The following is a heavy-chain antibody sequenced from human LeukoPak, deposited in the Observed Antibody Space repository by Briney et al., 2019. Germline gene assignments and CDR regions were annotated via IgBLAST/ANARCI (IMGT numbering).Heavy chain of an antibody. D-gene: IGHD3-22*01. Sequence: PSETLSLTCAVYGGSFSGYYWSWIRQPPGKGLEWIGEINHSGSTNYNPSLKSRVTISVDTSKNQFSLKLSPVTAADTAVYYCTRGFGWGDSNTYYFYFDYWGQGTLVTVSS. J-gene: IGHJ4*02. CDR3: TRGFGWGDSNTYYFYFDY. CDR1: GGSFSGYY. V-gene: IGHV4-34*01. CDR2: INHSGST.